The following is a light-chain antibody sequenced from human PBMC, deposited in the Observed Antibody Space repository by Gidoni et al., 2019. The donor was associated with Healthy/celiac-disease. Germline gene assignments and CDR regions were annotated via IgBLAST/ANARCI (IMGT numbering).Light chain of an antibody. V-gene: IGLV1-40*01. J-gene: IGLJ2*01. CDR3: QSYDSSLSGSV. CDR2: GNS. Sequence: QSVLTQPPTVSGAQGQRVTISCTGSSSNIGAVSDVHWYQQLPGTAPKLLIYGNSNRPSVVPDRFTGSNSGTSASLAITGLQSEDEADYSCQSYDSSLSGSVFGGGTKLTVL. CDR1: SSNIGAVSD.